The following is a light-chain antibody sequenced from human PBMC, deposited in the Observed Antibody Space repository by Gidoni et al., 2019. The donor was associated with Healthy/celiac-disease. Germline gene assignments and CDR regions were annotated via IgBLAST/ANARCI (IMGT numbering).Light chain of an antibody. CDR3: QQYNSYPFT. V-gene: IGKV1-5*03. Sequence: DIQMTQSPSTLSASVGDRVTITCRASQSISSWLAWYQQKPGKAPKLLIYKASSLESGVPSRFGGSGSGTEFTLTISSLQPDDFATYYCQQYNSYPFTFGPXTKVGIK. J-gene: IGKJ3*01. CDR1: QSISSW. CDR2: KAS.